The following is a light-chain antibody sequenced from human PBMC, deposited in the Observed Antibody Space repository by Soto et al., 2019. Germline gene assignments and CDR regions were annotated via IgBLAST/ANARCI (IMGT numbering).Light chain of an antibody. Sequence: EIVLAQSPGTLCLSPGERATLSCRCSESVSSSELAWYQKKPGQAPRLLIYGASSRATGIPDRFSGSGSGTDFTLTISRLEPEDFAVHYCQQYGRSPLTFGGGTKVDIK. V-gene: IGKV3-20*01. CDR2: GAS. J-gene: IGKJ4*01. CDR1: ESVSSSE. CDR3: QQYGRSPLT.